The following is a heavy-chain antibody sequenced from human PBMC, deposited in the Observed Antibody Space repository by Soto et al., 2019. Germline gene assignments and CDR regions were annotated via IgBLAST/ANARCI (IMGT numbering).Heavy chain of an antibody. D-gene: IGHD3-9*01. CDR2: IKSKNDGETT. Sequence: GKGLEWVGRIKSKNDGETTEYAAPVKGRFTISRDDSKNTLYLQMNSLKAEDTAVYYCTTAPSFFLFQAGDGIRYTGLVSAVLLNRSSDL. J-gene: IGHJ2*01. CDR3: TTAPSFFLFQAGDGIRYTGLVSAVLLNRSSDL. V-gene: IGHV3-15*07.